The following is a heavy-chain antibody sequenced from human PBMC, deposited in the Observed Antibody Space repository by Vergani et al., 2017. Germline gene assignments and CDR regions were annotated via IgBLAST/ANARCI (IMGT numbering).Heavy chain of an antibody. CDR1: GFTFNHYA. CDR2: ISGSGGST. CDR3: GRGRDNYN. D-gene: IGHD5-24*01. V-gene: IGHV3-23*01. J-gene: IGHJ4*02. Sequence: EVQLLESGGDLVQPGGSLRLSCAASGFTFNHYAMNWVRQAPGKGLEWVSGISGSGGSTYYAGSVKGRFTISRDSSKNTLYLQMNSLRVEDTAVYYCGRGRDNYNWGQGTLVTVSS.